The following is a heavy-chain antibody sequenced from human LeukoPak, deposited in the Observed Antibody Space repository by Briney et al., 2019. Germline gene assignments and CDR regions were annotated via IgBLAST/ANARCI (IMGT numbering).Heavy chain of an antibody. J-gene: IGHJ6*03. Sequence: SETLSLTCTVSGGSISSYYWSWIRQPPGKGLEWIGYIYYSGSTNYNPSLKSRVTISVDTSKNQFSLKLSSVTAADTAVYYCARSTRGSYYNYYYYYMDVWGKGTTVTISS. D-gene: IGHD3-10*01. CDR2: IYYSGST. CDR1: GGSISSYY. V-gene: IGHV4-59*01. CDR3: ARSTRGSYYNYYYYYMDV.